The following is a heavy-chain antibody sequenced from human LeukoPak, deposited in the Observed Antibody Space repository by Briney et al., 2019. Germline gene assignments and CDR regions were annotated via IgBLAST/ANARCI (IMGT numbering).Heavy chain of an antibody. CDR1: GFTFSSYG. V-gene: IGHV3-23*01. D-gene: IGHD1-26*01. Sequence: PGGSLRLSCAASGFTFSSYGMSWVRQAPGKGLEWVSAISGSGGSTYYADSVKGRFTISRDNSKNTLYLQMNSLKTEDTAVYYCTTDGVGIEGATFDYWGQGTLVTVSS. CDR2: ISGSGGST. J-gene: IGHJ4*02. CDR3: TTDGVGIEGATFDY.